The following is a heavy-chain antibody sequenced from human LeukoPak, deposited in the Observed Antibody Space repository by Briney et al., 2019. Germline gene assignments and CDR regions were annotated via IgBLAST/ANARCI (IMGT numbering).Heavy chain of an antibody. D-gene: IGHD1-26*01. J-gene: IGHJ4*02. CDR1: GLTFSSYA. Sequence: PGGSLRLSCATSGLTFSSYAMHRVRQAPGKGREWVASIRYDGTNKNYADSVKGRFTISRDNSKNSLYLQVNSLRADDTALYYCAKDPAQWELNFFDYWGQGTLVSVSS. V-gene: IGHV3-30*02. CDR2: IRYDGTNK. CDR3: AKDPAQWELNFFDY.